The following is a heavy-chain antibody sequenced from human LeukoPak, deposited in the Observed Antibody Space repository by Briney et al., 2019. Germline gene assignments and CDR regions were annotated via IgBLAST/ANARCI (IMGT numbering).Heavy chain of an antibody. J-gene: IGHJ4*02. CDR2: ISEDGSNK. Sequence: GGSLRLSCAASGLTFRNYWMSWIRQAPGKGLEWAAHISEDGSNKYYVDSVKGRFTISRDNAKNSLYLQMNSLRAEDTAVYYCARGSDLYYYDSPPDYWGQGTLVTVSS. D-gene: IGHD3-22*01. CDR3: ARGSDLYYYDSPPDY. V-gene: IGHV3-7*01. CDR1: GLTFRNYW.